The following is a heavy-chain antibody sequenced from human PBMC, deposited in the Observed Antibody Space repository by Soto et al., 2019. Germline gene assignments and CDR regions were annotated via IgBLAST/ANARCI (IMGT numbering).Heavy chain of an antibody. D-gene: IGHD7-27*01. CDR3: ARDTGEGTFDF. Sequence: KFQDRVTISRDTSASTAYMELTSLRSEDTAVYYCARDTGEGTFDFWGQGPLVTVSS. J-gene: IGHJ4*02. V-gene: IGHV1-3*01.